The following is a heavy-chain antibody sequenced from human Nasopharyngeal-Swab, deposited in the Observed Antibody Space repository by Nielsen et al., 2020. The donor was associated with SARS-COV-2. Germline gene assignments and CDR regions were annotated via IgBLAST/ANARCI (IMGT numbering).Heavy chain of an antibody. J-gene: IGHJ4*02. Sequence: GESLKISCAASGFTFSSYAMHWVRQAPGKGLEWVSTISVSGGSTYYADSVKGRFTISRDNSKNTLYLQMNSLRAEDTAVYYCAKGLDTAMVVPGYWGQGTLVTVSS. CDR3: AKGLDTAMVVPGY. V-gene: IGHV3-23*01. CDR1: GFTFSSYA. D-gene: IGHD5-18*01. CDR2: ISVSGGST.